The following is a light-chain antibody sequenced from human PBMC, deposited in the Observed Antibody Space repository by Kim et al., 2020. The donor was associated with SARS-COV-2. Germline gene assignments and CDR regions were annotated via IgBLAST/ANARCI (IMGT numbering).Light chain of an antibody. CDR3: PQYGSSPYT. CDR2: GAS. J-gene: IGKJ2*01. V-gene: IGKV3-20*01. Sequence: EIVLTQSPGTLSLSPGERATLSCRASQSVSSSYLAWYQQTPGQAPRLLIYGASSRATGIPDRFSGSGSGTDFTLTISRLEPEDFAVYYCPQYGSSPYTFGKGTKLE. CDR1: QSVSSSY.